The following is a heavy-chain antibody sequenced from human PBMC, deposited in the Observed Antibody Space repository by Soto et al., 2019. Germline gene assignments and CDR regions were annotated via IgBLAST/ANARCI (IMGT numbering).Heavy chain of an antibody. V-gene: IGHV3-9*01. CDR2: ISWNSGSI. CDR1: GLTFDDYA. J-gene: IGHJ6*02. Sequence: EVQLVESGGGLVQPGRSLRLSCEASGLTFDDYAMHWVRQAPGKGLEWVSGISWNSGSIGYADSVKARFTISRDNGKHSLYLQMNSLRAEDTAFYYCAKDISGRGSFYYYYGLDVWGQGTSVTVSS. CDR3: AKDISGRGSFYYYYGLDV. D-gene: IGHD1-26*01.